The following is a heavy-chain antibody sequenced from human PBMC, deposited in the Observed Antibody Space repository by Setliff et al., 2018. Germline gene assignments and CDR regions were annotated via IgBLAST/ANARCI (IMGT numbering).Heavy chain of an antibody. V-gene: IGHV4-61*02. Sequence: SETLSLTCAVSGGSISSGSYYWSWIRQTAGKGLEWVGRLHTSGSTNYNPSLKGRVTISVDTSRSQFSLNLTSVTVAATAVYYFARDPGFHSGTWFLGDWGQGTQVTVSS. CDR2: LHTSGST. CDR3: ARDPGFHSGTWFLGD. J-gene: IGHJ4*02. D-gene: IGHD3-10*01. CDR1: GGSISSGSYY.